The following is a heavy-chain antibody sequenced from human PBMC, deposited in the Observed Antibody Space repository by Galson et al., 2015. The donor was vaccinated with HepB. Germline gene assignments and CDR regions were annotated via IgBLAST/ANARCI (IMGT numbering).Heavy chain of an antibody. Sequence: DGSKEYYADSVKGRFTISRDNSKNTLFMQMSSLRDEDTAVYYCARDKGVGYFDSWGRGTLVTVSS. CDR3: ARDKGVGYFDS. D-gene: IGHD3-10*01. V-gene: IGHV3-33*01. CDR2: DGSKE. J-gene: IGHJ4*02.